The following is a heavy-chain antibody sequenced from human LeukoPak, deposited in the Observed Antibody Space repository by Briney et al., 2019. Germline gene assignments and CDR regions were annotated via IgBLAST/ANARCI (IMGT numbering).Heavy chain of an antibody. Sequence: SETLSLTCTVSGDSISSSSYYWGWIRQPPGRGLEWIGTIYYSGSTYYNPSLKSRVTISVDTSKNQFSLKLSSVTAADTAVYYCARFQFNSEYYYDSSGYYYALDYWGQGTLVTVSS. CDR1: GDSISSSSYY. CDR2: IYYSGST. V-gene: IGHV4-39*07. J-gene: IGHJ4*02. D-gene: IGHD3-22*01. CDR3: ARFQFNSEYYYDSSGYYYALDY.